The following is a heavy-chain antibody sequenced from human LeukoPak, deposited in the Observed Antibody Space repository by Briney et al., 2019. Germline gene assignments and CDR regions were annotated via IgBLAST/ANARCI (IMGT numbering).Heavy chain of an antibody. CDR3: ARGDNSGWYFFDY. Sequence: PGESLKISCKASGYSFTDHWIGWVRQMPGKGLEWMGIIYPGDSDTRYSPFFQGQVTISADKSISTAYLQWSTLQAPDTAMYYCARGDNSGWYFFDYWGQGTLVTVSS. CDR1: GYSFTDHW. J-gene: IGHJ4*02. V-gene: IGHV5-51*01. CDR2: IYPGDSDT. D-gene: IGHD6-19*01.